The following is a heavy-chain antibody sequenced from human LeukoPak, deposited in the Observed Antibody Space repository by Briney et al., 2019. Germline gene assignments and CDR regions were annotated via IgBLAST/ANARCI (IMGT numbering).Heavy chain of an antibody. CDR3: ARDKGGYGYFSMDV. CDR2: INQDARKI. J-gene: IGHJ6*01. CDR1: GFTFSNDR. V-gene: IGHV3-7*01. D-gene: IGHD5-18*01. Sequence: GGSLRLSCAASGFTFSNDRMSWVRQAPGKGLEWVANINQDARKIYYADSVKGRFILSRDNAKNSLYLQMNSLRAEDTAVYYCARDKGGYGYFSMDVWGKGTTVSASS.